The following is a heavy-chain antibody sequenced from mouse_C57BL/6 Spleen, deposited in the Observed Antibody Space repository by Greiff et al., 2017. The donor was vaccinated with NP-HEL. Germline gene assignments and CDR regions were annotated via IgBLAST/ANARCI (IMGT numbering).Heavy chain of an antibody. CDR2: IYPGDGDT. D-gene: IGHD2-4*01. V-gene: IGHV1-82*01. CDR1: GYAFSSSW. CDR3: ARSYDWGLFAY. Sequence: QVQLQQSGPELVKPGASVKISCKASGYAFSSSWMNWVKQRPGKGLEWIGRIYPGDGDTNYNGKFKGKATLTADKSSSTAYMQLSSLTSEDSAVYFCARSYDWGLFAYWGQGTLVTVSA. J-gene: IGHJ3*01.